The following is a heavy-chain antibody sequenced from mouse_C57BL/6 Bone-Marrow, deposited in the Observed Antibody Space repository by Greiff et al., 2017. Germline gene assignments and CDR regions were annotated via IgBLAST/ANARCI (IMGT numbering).Heavy chain of an antibody. CDR3: ARDYYGSRAWFAY. D-gene: IGHD1-1*01. Sequence: EVKLVESGGGLVKPGGSLKLSCAASGFTFSDYGMHWVRQAPEKGLEWVAYISSGSSTIYYADTVKGRFTISRDNAKDTLFLQMTSLRSEDTAMDYCARDYYGSRAWFAYWGQGTLVTVSA. CDR2: ISSGSSTI. CDR1: GFTFSDYG. J-gene: IGHJ3*01. V-gene: IGHV5-17*01.